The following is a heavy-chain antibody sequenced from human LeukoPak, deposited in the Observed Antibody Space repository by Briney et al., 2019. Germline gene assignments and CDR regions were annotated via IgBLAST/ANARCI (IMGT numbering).Heavy chain of an antibody. CDR3: ARDRRGYYGETY. CDR1: GFTVSSNY. Sequence: PGGSLRLSCAASGFTVSSNYMSWVRQAPGKGLEWVSVIYSGGSTYYADSVKGRFTISRDNSKSTLYLQMNSLRAEDTAVYYCARDRRGYYGETYWGQGTLVTVSS. J-gene: IGHJ4*02. V-gene: IGHV3-53*01. D-gene: IGHD4-17*01. CDR2: IYSGGST.